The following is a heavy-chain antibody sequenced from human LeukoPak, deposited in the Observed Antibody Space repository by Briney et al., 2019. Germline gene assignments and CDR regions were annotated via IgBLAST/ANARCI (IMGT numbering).Heavy chain of an antibody. J-gene: IGHJ1*01. D-gene: IGHD6-19*01. CDR1: GFTFSGPT. CDR3: ASGPTGWTEYFQH. CDR2: IRTKADNYAP. V-gene: IGHV3-73*01. Sequence: GGSLRLSCAASGFTFSGPTMHWVRQASGKGLEWVARIRTKADNYAPAYAASVTGRFTISRDDSQNMAYLQMNSLKIEDTARYYCASGPTGWTEYFQHWGQGILLTVSS.